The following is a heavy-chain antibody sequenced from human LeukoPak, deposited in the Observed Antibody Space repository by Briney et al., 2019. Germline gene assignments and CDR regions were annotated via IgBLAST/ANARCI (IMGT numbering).Heavy chain of an antibody. CDR3: ARVVTIFGVETLYYMDV. Sequence: ASVKVSCKASGYTFTSYYMHWVRQAPGQGLEWMGIINPSGGSTSYAQKFQGRVTMTRDTSTSTVYMELSSLRSEDTAVYYCARVVTIFGVETLYYMDVWGKGTTVTVSS. V-gene: IGHV1-46*01. CDR2: INPSGGST. J-gene: IGHJ6*03. D-gene: IGHD3-3*01. CDR1: GYTFTSYY.